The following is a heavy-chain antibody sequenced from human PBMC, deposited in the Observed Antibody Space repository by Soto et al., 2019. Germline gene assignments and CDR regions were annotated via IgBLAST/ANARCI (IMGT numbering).Heavy chain of an antibody. V-gene: IGHV4-34*01. J-gene: IGHJ3*02. CDR2: INHSGST. CDR1: GGSFSGYY. D-gene: IGHD2-21*02. Sequence: SETLSLTCAVYGGSFSGYYRSWIRQPPGKGLEWIGEINHSGSTNYNPSLKSRVTISVDTSKNQFSLKLSSVTAADTAVYYCASLMVGVTPPDAFDIWGQGTMVTVSS. CDR3: ASLMVGVTPPDAFDI.